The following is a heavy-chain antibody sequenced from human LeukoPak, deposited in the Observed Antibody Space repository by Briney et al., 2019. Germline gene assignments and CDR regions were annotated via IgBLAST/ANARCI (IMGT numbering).Heavy chain of an antibody. CDR2: ISYDGSNK. CDR1: GFTFSSYA. V-gene: IGHV3-30-3*01. D-gene: IGHD5-18*01. Sequence: PGGSLRLSCAASGFTFSSYAMHWVRQAPGKGLEWVAVISYDGSNKYYADSVKGRFTISIDNSKNTLYLQMNSLRAEDTAVYYCARDPTIGYSYGHPGYWGQGTLVTVSS. J-gene: IGHJ4*02. CDR3: ARDPTIGYSYGHPGY.